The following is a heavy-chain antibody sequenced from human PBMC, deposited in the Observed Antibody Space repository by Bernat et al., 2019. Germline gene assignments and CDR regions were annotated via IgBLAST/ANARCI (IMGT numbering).Heavy chain of an antibody. J-gene: IGHJ4*02. CDR3: ARGKNYYDSSGYYY. Sequence: EVQLVESGGGLVQPGGSLRLSCAASRFTVSSNYMSWVRQAPGKGLEWVSVIYSGGSTYYADSVKGRFTISRDNSKNTLYLQMNSLRAEDTAVYYCARGKNYYDSSGYYYWGQGTLVTVSS. V-gene: IGHV3-66*02. CDR2: IYSGGST. CDR1: RFTVSSNY. D-gene: IGHD3-22*01.